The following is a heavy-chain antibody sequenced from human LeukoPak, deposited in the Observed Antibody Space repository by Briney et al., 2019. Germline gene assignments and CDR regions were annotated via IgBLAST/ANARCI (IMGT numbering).Heavy chain of an antibody. V-gene: IGHV1-69*04. Sequence: SVKVSCKAFGGTFSSYAISWVRQAPGQGLEWMGRIIPILGIANYAQKFQGRVTITADKSTSTACMELSSLRSEDTAVYYCARDEVATVYFDYWGQGTLVTVSS. CDR1: GGTFSSYA. CDR3: ARDEVATVYFDY. CDR2: IIPILGIA. J-gene: IGHJ4*02. D-gene: IGHD5-12*01.